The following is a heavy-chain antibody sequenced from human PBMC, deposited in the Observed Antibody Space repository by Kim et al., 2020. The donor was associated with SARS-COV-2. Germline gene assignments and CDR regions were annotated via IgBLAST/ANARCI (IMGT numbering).Heavy chain of an antibody. V-gene: IGHV4-39*07. J-gene: IGHJ3*02. CDR3: ARDGELLARLVAAFDI. CDR2: IYYSGST. Sequence: SETLSLTCTVSGGSISSSSYYWGWIRQPPGKGLEWIGSIYYSGSTYYNPSLKSRVTISVDTSKNQFSLKLSSVTAADTAVYYCARDGELLARLVAAFDIWGQGTMVTVSS. CDR1: GGSISSSSYY. D-gene: IGHD1-26*01.